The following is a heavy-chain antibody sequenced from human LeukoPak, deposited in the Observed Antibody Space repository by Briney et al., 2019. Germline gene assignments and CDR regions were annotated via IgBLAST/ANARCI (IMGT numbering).Heavy chain of an antibody. V-gene: IGHV3-23*01. CDR2: ISHSGTTT. CDR3: AKVSGNFLSLYYYGVDV. J-gene: IGHJ6*02. Sequence: PGGSLRLSCAASGFTFSSYALTWVRQAPGKWLEWVSSISHSGTTTYYADSVKGRFTISRDNSKNTLFLQMNSLRAEDTAVYYCAKVSGNFLSLYYYGVDVRGQGTTVTVSS. CDR1: GFTFSSYA. D-gene: IGHD1-7*01.